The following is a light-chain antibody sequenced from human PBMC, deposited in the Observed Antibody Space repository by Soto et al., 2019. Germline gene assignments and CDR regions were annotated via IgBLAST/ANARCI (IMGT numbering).Light chain of an antibody. Sequence: QSVLPQPPSASGAPGQRVTISCSGSSSNIGSNTVNWYQQFPGTAPRVLMYSNNQRPSGVPDRFSGSKSGTSVFLAISGLQSDDEADYYCAAWDDSLDGPVFGGGTKVTVL. CDR3: AAWDDSLDGPV. CDR1: SSNIGSNT. CDR2: SNN. V-gene: IGLV1-44*01. J-gene: IGLJ3*02.